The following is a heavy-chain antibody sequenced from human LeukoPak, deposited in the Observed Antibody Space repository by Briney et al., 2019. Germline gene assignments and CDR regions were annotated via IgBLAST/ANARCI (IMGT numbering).Heavy chain of an antibody. Sequence: ASVKVSCKASGYTFTGYYMHWVRPAPGQGLEWMGWINPNSGGTNYAQKFQGRVTMTRDTSISTADMELSRLRSDDTAVYYCARAQTYYDFWSGSHDYWGQGTLVTVSS. CDR3: ARAQTYYDFWSGSHDY. CDR1: GYTFTGYY. CDR2: INPNSGGT. J-gene: IGHJ4*02. V-gene: IGHV1-2*02. D-gene: IGHD3-3*01.